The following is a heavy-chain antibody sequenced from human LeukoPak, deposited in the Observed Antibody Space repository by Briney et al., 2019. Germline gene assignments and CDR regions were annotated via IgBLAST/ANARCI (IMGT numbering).Heavy chain of an antibody. J-gene: IGHJ4*02. CDR3: ARDRTSYGDSDRDY. CDR1: GFTFSSYW. V-gene: IGHV3-7*01. CDR2: IKQDGSEK. D-gene: IGHD4-17*01. Sequence: GGSLRLSCAASGFTFSSYWMSWVRQAPGKGLEWVANIKQDGSEKYYVDSVKGRFTISRDNAKNSLYLQMNSLRAEDTAVYYCARDRTSYGDSDRDYWGQGTLVTVSS.